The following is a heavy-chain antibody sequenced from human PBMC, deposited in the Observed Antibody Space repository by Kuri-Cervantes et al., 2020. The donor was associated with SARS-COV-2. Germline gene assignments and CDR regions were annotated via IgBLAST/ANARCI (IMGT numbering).Heavy chain of an antibody. D-gene: IGHD3-10*01. V-gene: IGHV4-39*02. CDR2: IYYNGST. CDR1: GGSISSSSYY. Sequence: SETLSLTCTVSGGSISSSSYYWGWIRQPPGKGLEWIGSIYYNGSTYYNPSLKSRVTISVDTSKNQFSLKLSSVTAADTAVYYCAKDPGGPSYYYYYYMDVWGKGTTVTVSS. J-gene: IGHJ6*03. CDR3: AKDPGGPSYYYYYYMDV.